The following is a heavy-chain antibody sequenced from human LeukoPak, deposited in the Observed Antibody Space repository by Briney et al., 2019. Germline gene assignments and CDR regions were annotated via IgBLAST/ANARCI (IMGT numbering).Heavy chain of an antibody. CDR2: INPNDGDT. CDR1: GYTFTDYY. D-gene: IGHD2-2*01. Sequence: ASVKVSCKSSGYTFTDYYMHWVRQPPGQGFEWMGWINPNDGDTNYAQKFQGRVTMTRETSISTAHMEVSRLRSDDTAVYYCARANFLYCSSTTCLFDYWGQGTLVTVSS. J-gene: IGHJ4*02. V-gene: IGHV1-2*02. CDR3: ARANFLYCSSTTCLFDY.